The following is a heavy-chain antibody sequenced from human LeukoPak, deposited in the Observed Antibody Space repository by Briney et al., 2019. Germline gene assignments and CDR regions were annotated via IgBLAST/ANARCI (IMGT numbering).Heavy chain of an antibody. D-gene: IGHD2-15*01. V-gene: IGHV4-39*01. J-gene: IGHJ4*02. CDR3: ARPQDGGGPQTEKYFDY. Sequence: PSETLSLTCTVSGGSISSSSYYWGWIRQPPGKGLEWIGSIYYSGSTYYNPSLKSRVTISVDTSKNQFSLKLSSVTAADTAAYYCARPQDGGGPQTEKYFDYWGQGTLVTVSS. CDR2: IYYSGST. CDR1: GGSISSSSYY.